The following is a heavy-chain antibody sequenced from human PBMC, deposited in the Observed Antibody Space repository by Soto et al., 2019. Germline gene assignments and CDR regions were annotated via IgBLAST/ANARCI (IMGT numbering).Heavy chain of an antibody. D-gene: IGHD3-16*02. CDR2: IYYSGST. V-gene: IGHV4-39*01. CDR1: GGSISSSSYY. CDR3: AAGVDYVWGSYRYYYYGMDV. Sequence: SETLSLTCTVPGGSISSSSYYWGWIRQPPGKGLEWIGSIYYSGSTYYNPSLKSRVTISVYTSKYQFSLKLSSVTAADTAVYYCAAGVDYVWGSYRYYYYGMDVWGQGTTVT. J-gene: IGHJ6*02.